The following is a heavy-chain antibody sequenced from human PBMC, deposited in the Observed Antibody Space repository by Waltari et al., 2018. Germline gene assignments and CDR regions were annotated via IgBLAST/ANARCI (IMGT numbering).Heavy chain of an antibody. CDR1: RFHFSRYA. V-gene: IGHV3-23*01. CDR2: ISGSGGST. D-gene: IGHD6-19*01. CDR3: APQWLGLHPFDY. J-gene: IGHJ4*02. Sequence: EVQLLESGGGLVQPGGSLRLSCADSRFHFSRYAMSRARQAPGKGLEWVSAISGSGGSTYYADSVKGRFTISRDNSKNTLYLQMNSLRAEDTAVYYCAPQWLGLHPFDYWGQGTLVTVSS.